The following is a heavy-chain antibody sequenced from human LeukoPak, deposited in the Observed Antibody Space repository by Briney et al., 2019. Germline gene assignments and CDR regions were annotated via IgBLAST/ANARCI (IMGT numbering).Heavy chain of an antibody. D-gene: IGHD3-22*01. J-gene: IGHJ4*02. CDR3: TRAPYYYDNSRYYSLDY. Sequence: PGGSLRLSCTASGFSFADRGLTWVRQAPGKGLEWVGFIRSKAYRGTTEYAASVKGRFTISRDDSISIAYLQMNSLRTEDTAVYYCTRAPYYYDNSRYYSLDYWGQGTLVTVSS. V-gene: IGHV3-49*04. CDR2: IRSKAYRGTT. CDR1: GFSFADRG.